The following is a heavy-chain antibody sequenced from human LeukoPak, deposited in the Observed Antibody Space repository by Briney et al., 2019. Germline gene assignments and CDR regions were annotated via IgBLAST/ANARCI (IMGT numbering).Heavy chain of an antibody. J-gene: IGHJ5*02. V-gene: IGHV4-30-4*07. Sequence: SETLSLTCAVSGGSISSGGYSWSWIRQPPGKGLEWIGYIYHSGSTYYNPSLKSRVTISVDTSKNQLSLKLSSVTAADTAVYYCARESSYYGSGTGWFDPWGQGTLVTVSS. CDR1: GGSISSGGYS. D-gene: IGHD3-10*01. CDR2: IYHSGST. CDR3: ARESSYYGSGTGWFDP.